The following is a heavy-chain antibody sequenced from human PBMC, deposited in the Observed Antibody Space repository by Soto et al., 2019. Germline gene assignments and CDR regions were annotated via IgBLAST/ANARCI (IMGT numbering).Heavy chain of an antibody. Sequence: QLQLVQSGAEMKKPGASGKVSCKASGYTLTSFGISWVRQAPGQGLEWIGWISVYSGKTNYVQKFKDRVTMTTDTSTSTAYMELRSLRSDDTAVYYCARGGAQWELLPDYWGQGTLVTVSS. V-gene: IGHV1-18*04. D-gene: IGHD1-26*01. CDR3: ARGGAQWELLPDY. CDR1: GYTLTSFG. CDR2: ISVYSGKT. J-gene: IGHJ4*02.